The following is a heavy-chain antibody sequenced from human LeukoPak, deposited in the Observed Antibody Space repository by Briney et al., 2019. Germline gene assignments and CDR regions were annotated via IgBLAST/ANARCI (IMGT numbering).Heavy chain of an antibody. D-gene: IGHD5-24*01. Sequence: TGGSLRLSCAASGFTFSSYSMNWVRQAPGKGLEWVSYISSSSSTIYYADSVKGRFTISRDNAKNSLYLQMNSLRAKDTAVYYCARDGYIVTFDYWGQGTLVTVSS. CDR2: ISSSSSTI. V-gene: IGHV3-48*04. CDR3: ARDGYIVTFDY. J-gene: IGHJ4*02. CDR1: GFTFSSYS.